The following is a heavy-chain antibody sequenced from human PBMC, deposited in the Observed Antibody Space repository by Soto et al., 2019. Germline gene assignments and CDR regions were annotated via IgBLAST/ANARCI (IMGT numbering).Heavy chain of an antibody. CDR3: ARARDYYYYYMDV. V-gene: IGHV4-59*01. J-gene: IGHJ6*03. CDR2: IYYSGST. CDR1: GGSISSYY. Sequence: SETLSLTCTVSGGSISSYYWSWIRQPPGKGLEWIGYIYYSGSTNYNPSLKSRVTISVDTSKNQFSLKLSSVTAADTAVYYCARARDYYYYYMDVWGKGTTVTVSS.